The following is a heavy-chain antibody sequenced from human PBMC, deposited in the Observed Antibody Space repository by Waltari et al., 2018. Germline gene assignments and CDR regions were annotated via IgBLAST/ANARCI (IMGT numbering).Heavy chain of an antibody. J-gene: IGHJ4*02. CDR2: LSAGGGSA. CDR3: AKDTGYGDSTILDY. D-gene: IGHD4-17*01. CDR1: GFTFNIYA. Sequence: EMQLLESGGGLVQPGGSLRLSCAASGFTFNIYAMSWVRQAPGKGLEWVSALSAGGGSAYYADSVKGRFTSSRVKSKTTLYLQMNSLRAEDTAVYYCAKDTGYGDSTILDYWGQGTLVTVSS. V-gene: IGHV3-23*01.